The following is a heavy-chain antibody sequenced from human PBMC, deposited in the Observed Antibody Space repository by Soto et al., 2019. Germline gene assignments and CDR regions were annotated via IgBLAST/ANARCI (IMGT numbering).Heavy chain of an antibody. Sequence: EVQLLESGGGLGQPGGSLRLSCAASGFIFSTYAMSWVRQAPGKGLEWVSGISGRGGTTYYADSVKGRFTISRDNSKNTLYLQMNSLRAEDTAVYFCAKEGAVLQFLDGCAFQYWGQGTLVTVSS. CDR3: AKEGAVLQFLDGCAFQY. V-gene: IGHV3-23*01. CDR1: GFIFSTYA. D-gene: IGHD3-3*01. CDR2: ISGRGGTT. J-gene: IGHJ1*01.